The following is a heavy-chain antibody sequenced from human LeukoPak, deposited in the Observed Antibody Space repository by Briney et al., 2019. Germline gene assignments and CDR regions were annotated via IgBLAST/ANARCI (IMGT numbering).Heavy chain of an antibody. V-gene: IGHV4-59*01. D-gene: IGHD6-6*01. J-gene: IGHJ3*02. Sequence: SETLSLTCTVTGGSISSYYWGWIRQPPGKGLEWIGYIYYSGSTNYNPSLKSRVTISVDTSKNQFSLKLSSVTAADTAVYYCARVIEYSSAIDAFDIWGQGTMVTVSS. CDR1: GGSISSYY. CDR3: ARVIEYSSAIDAFDI. CDR2: IYYSGST.